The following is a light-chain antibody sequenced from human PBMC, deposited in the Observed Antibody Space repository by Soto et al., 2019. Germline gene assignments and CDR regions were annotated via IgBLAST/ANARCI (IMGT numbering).Light chain of an antibody. V-gene: IGKV1-13*02. CDR1: QGISSA. CDR2: DAS. Sequence: IQLTQSPSSLSASVGDRVTITCRASQGISSALAWYQQKPGKAPKLLIYDASSLESGVPSRFSGSGSGTDFTLTISSLQPEDFATYYCQQFNSYPPIYTFGQGTKLEIK. J-gene: IGKJ2*01. CDR3: QQFNSYPPIYT.